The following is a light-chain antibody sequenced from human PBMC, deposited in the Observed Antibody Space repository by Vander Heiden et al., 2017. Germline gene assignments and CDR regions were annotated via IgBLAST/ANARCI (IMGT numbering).Light chain of an antibody. CDR3: SSYTTSSTWV. V-gene: IGLV2-14*01. J-gene: IGLJ3*02. CDR1: SSDVGGYNY. CDR2: VVS. Sequence: QSALTQPASVSGSPGQSIPISCTGTSSDVGGYNYVSWYQQHPGKAPKLMIYVVSNRPSGVSNRFSGSKSGNTASLTISGLQAEDEAHYYCSSYTTSSTWVFGGGTKLTVL.